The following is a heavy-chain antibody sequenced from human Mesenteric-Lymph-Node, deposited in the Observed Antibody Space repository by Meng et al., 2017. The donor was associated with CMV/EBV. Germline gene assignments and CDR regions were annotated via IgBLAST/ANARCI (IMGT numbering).Heavy chain of an antibody. Sequence: GGSLRLSCAASGFTFSSYGMSWVRQAPGKGLEWVSAISGGDGSTYYTDSVKGRFTISRDNSKNTLDLQMNSLRAEDTAVYYCAKVAGRYCSSTSCLPDYWGQGTLVTVSS. D-gene: IGHD2-2*01. CDR2: ISGGDGST. V-gene: IGHV3-23*01. CDR1: GFTFSSYG. J-gene: IGHJ4*02. CDR3: AKVAGRYCSSTSCLPDY.